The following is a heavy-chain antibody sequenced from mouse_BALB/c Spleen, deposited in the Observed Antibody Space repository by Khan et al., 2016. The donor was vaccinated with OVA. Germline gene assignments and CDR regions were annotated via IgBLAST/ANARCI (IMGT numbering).Heavy chain of an antibody. V-gene: IGHV2-6-1*01. J-gene: IGHJ4*01. CDR2: IWSDGST. Sequence: VQLVETGPGLVAPSQSLSITCTISGFSLTNYGVHWVRQPPGKGLEWLVVIWSDGSTSYNSALKSRLIISKDNSKSQVFLKMNSLHTDDTAMYYCARQPYYHYYIMDYWGQGTSGTVSS. D-gene: IGHD2-10*01. CDR1: GFSLTNYG. CDR3: ARQPYYHYYIMDY.